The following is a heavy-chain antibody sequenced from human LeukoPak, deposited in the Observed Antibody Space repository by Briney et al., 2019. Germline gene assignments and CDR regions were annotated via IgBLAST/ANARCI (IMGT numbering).Heavy chain of an antibody. CDR2: INHSGST. J-gene: IGHJ5*02. CDR3: ARGRTRYCSGGSCYLWFDP. V-gene: IGHV4-34*01. CDR1: GGSFSGYY. D-gene: IGHD2-15*01. Sequence: SETLSLTCAVYGGSFSGYYWSWIRQPPGKGLELIGEINHSGSTNYNPSLKSRVTISVDTSKNQFSLKLSSVTAADTAVYYCARGRTRYCSGGSCYLWFDPWGQGTLVTVSS.